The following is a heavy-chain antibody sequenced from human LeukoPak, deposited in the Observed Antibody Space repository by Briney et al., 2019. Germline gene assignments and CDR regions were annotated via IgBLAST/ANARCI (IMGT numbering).Heavy chain of an antibody. CDR1: GFTFSSYG. V-gene: IGHV3-33*06. J-gene: IGHJ4*02. Sequence: GGSLRLSRAASGFTFSSYGMHWVRQAPGKGLEWVAVIWYDGSNKYYADSVKGRFTISRDDSKNTLYLQMDNLRAEDTALYYCAKGGWLDSWGQGTLVTVSS. CDR3: AKGGWLDS. CDR2: IWYDGSNK. D-gene: IGHD5-12*01.